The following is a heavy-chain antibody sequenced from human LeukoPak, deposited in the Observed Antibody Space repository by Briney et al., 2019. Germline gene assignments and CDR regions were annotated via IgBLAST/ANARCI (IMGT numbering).Heavy chain of an antibody. J-gene: IGHJ4*02. V-gene: IGHV1-2*02. CDR2: INPNSGGT. Sequence: ASVKVSCKASGYTFSGYYIHWVRQAPGQGLEWMGRINPNSGGTKYAQKFQGRVTMTRDTSISTAYMELSRLRSDDTAVYYCARSRTGSGFLFDYWGQGTLVTVSS. D-gene: IGHD3-10*01. CDR3: ARSRTGSGFLFDY. CDR1: GYTFSGYY.